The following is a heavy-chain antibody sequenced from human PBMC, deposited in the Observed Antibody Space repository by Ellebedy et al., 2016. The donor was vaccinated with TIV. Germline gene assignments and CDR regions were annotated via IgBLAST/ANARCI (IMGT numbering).Heavy chain of an antibody. J-gene: IGHJ6*02. CDR1: GFTFSSYA. CDR2: ISGSGGST. CDR3: ARDRGRGLYYYGMDV. V-gene: IGHV3-23*01. Sequence: GGSLRLXXAASGFTFSSYAMSWVRQAPGKGLEWVSAISGSGGSTYYADSVKGRFTISRDNSKNTLYLQMNSLRAEDTAVYYCARDRGRGLYYYGMDVWGQGTTVTVSS. D-gene: IGHD3-10*01.